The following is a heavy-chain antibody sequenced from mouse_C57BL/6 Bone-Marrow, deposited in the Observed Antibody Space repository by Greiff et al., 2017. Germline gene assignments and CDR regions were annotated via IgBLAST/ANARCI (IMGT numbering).Heavy chain of an antibody. D-gene: IGHD2-5*01. V-gene: IGHV14-3*01. CDR2: IDPANGNT. CDR3: ASAYYSNYVAWFAY. CDR1: GFNIKNTY. J-gene: IGHJ3*01. Sequence: VQLQQSVAELVRPGASVKLSCTASGFNIKNTYMHWVKQRPEQGLEWIGRIDPANGNTNYAPKFQGKATITADTSSNTAYLQLSSLPSEDTAIYYCASAYYSNYVAWFAYWGQGTLVTVSA.